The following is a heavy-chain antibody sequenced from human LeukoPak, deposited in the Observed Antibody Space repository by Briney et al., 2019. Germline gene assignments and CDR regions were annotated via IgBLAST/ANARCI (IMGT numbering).Heavy chain of an antibody. CDR1: GGSISSSNW. CDR3: ARDRPGTADY. CDR2: IYHSGST. J-gene: IGHJ4*02. Sequence: SETLSLTCAVSGGSISSSNWWSWVRQPPGKGLEWIGEIYHSGSTYYNPSLKSRVTISVDTSKNQFSLKLSSVTAADTAVYYCARDRPGTADYWGQGTLVTVSS. D-gene: IGHD6-6*01. V-gene: IGHV4-4*02.